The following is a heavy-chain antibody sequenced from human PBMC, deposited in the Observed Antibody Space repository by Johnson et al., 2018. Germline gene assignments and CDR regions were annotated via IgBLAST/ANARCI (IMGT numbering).Heavy chain of an antibody. J-gene: IGHJ6*03. V-gene: IGHV3-48*04. CDR3: ARDVTRFGDWYYYMDV. CDR1: GFTFSSYS. Sequence: VQLVESGGGVVQPGRSLRLSCAASGFTFSSYSMNWVRQAPGKGLEWVSYISTGGSTIYYADSVKGRFTISRDNAKNSLYLQMNSLRAEDTAVYYCARDVTRFGDWYYYMDVWGKGTTVTVSS. D-gene: IGHD3-10*02. CDR2: ISTGGSTI.